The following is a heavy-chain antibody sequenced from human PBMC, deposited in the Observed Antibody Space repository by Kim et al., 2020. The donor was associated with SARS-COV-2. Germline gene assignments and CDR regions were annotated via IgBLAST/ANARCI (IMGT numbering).Heavy chain of an antibody. Sequence: GGSLRLSCAASGFTFSSYSMNWVRQAPGKGLEWVSSISSSSSYIYYADSVKGRFTISRDNAKNSLYLQMNSLRAEDTAVYYCAMTYYYDSSGYYGRDYWGQGTLVTVSS. V-gene: IGHV3-21*01. CDR2: ISSSSSYI. CDR3: AMTYYYDSSGYYGRDY. D-gene: IGHD3-22*01. J-gene: IGHJ4*02. CDR1: GFTFSSYS.